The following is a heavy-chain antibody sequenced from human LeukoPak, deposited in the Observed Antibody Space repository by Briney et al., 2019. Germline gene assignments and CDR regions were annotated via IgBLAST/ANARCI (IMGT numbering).Heavy chain of an antibody. V-gene: IGHV5-51*01. CDR2: IHPGDSYT. J-gene: IGHJ4*02. CDR1: GYSFPTYW. Sequence: GESLKISCKGSGYSFPTYWIGWVRPMPGKGLEWMGIIHPGDSYTTYSPSFQGQVTISADRSISTAYLQWSSLKASDTAMYYCAKYDSGGYLFDYWGQGTLVTVSS. CDR3: AKYDSGGYLFDY. D-gene: IGHD3-22*01.